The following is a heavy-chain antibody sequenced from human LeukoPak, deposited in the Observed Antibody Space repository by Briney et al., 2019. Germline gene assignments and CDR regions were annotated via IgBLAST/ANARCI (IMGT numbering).Heavy chain of an antibody. Sequence: HTGGSLILSCAASGFTVSSSHMTWVRQAVGKGLEWVSFIYSGGDTSYADAVKGRFTISRDNSKNTLYLQMNSLRAEDTAVYYCARVYNYVFDYWGQGTLVTVSS. CDR3: ARVYNYVFDY. CDR1: GFTVSSSH. D-gene: IGHD3-10*02. J-gene: IGHJ4*02. V-gene: IGHV3-53*01. CDR2: IYSGGDT.